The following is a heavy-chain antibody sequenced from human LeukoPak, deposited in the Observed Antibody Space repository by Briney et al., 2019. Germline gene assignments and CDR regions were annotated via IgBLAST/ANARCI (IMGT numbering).Heavy chain of an antibody. Sequence: PGGSLRLSCAASGFTFSSNYMSWVRQAPGKGLEWVSVIYSGGSTYYADSVKGRFTISRHNSKNTLYLQMNSLRAEDTAVYYCAREGDYGDYGLGYWGQGSLVTVSS. CDR1: GFTFSSNY. CDR2: IYSGGST. J-gene: IGHJ4*02. V-gene: IGHV3-53*04. CDR3: AREGDYGDYGLGY. D-gene: IGHD4-17*01.